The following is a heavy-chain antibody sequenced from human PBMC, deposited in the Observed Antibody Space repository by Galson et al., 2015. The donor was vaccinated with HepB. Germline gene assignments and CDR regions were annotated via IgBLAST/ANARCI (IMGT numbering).Heavy chain of an antibody. D-gene: IGHD3-3*01. CDR1: GFTFSSYG. Sequence: SLRLSCAASGFTFSSYGMHWVRQAPGKGLEWVAVISYDGSNKYYADSVKGRFTISRDNSKNTLYLQMNSLRAEDTAVYYCAKEVFAPDHSSRNFWSYYYYYGMDVWGQGTTVTVSS. V-gene: IGHV3-30*18. J-gene: IGHJ6*02. CDR2: ISYDGSNK. CDR3: AKEVFAPDHSSRNFWSYYYYYGMDV.